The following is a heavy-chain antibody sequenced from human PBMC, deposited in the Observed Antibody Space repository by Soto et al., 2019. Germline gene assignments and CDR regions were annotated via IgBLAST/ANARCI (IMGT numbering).Heavy chain of an antibody. D-gene: IGHD2-8*01. CDR3: AADATAWQQMVPSDY. CDR1: GFTFTSSA. V-gene: IGHV1-58*01. CDR2: IAVGSGYT. J-gene: IGHJ4*02. Sequence: QMQLEQSGPEVKKPGTSVKVSCKASGFTFTSSAFQWVRQARGQRLEWIGWIAVGSGYTNYAQRFQDRVTLTRDMSTATTDMELSRLTSEETAIYYCAADATAWQQMVPSDYGGQGTLVTVS.